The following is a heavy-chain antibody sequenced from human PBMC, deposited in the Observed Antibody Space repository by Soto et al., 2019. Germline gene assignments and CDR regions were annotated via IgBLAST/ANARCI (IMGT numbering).Heavy chain of an antibody. D-gene: IGHD6-19*01. CDR1: GYSFTTYW. Sequence: EVQMEQSGAELKKPGESLKISCKGSGYSFTTYWIGWVRQLPGQGLEWMGVMFPGDSDTRYSPSFQGQVTMSADPSTNTAYLEWSSLKAADSAMYYCARVPDSSLGTMDVWCQGTTVTVSS. CDR3: ARVPDSSLGTMDV. CDR2: MFPGDSDT. V-gene: IGHV5-51*01. J-gene: IGHJ6*02.